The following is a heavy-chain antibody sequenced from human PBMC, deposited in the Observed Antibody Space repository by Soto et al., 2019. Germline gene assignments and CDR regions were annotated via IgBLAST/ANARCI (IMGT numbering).Heavy chain of an antibody. Sequence: QERLVQSGAEVRKPGSSVKVSCRVTGGTSTRYAINWVRQAPGQGLEWMGGIVPMFGTSKYAQKFQGRVTITAETSTNIAYMELRGLRSEDTAVYYCNRGSEYDFWSGYLWGQGTLVSVSP. D-gene: IGHD3-3*01. CDR2: IVPMFGTS. J-gene: IGHJ4*02. CDR3: NRGSEYDFWSGYL. V-gene: IGHV1-69*06. CDR1: GGTSTRYA.